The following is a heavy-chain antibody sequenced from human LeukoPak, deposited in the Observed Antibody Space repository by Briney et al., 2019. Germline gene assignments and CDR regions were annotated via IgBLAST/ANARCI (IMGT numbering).Heavy chain of an antibody. D-gene: IGHD1-7*01. CDR1: GYSISSGYY. Sequence: SETLSLTCTVSGYSISSGYYWGWIRPPPGKGLEWIGRIYHSGSTYYNPSLRSRVTISVDTSKNQFSLKLSSVTAADTAVYYCARANYAFFNWFDPWGQGTLVTVSS. CDR2: IYHSGST. J-gene: IGHJ5*02. V-gene: IGHV4-38-2*02. CDR3: ARANYAFFNWFDP.